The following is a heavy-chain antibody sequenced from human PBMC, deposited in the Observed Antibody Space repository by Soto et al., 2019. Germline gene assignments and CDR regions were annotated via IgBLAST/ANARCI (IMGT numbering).Heavy chain of an antibody. CDR2: ITSGGGGT. D-gene: IGHD2-15*01. J-gene: IGHJ4*02. CDR1: GLTFSSYT. Sequence: EVQLLESGGALVQPGGSLRLSCVVSGLTFSSYTMSWVRQAPGKGLEWVSPITSGGGGTYYADSVKGRFTISTDNSKNTLYLQMNSLRAEDTAVYYCAKGYGDYWGQGTLVTVSS. V-gene: IGHV3-23*01. CDR3: AKGYGDY.